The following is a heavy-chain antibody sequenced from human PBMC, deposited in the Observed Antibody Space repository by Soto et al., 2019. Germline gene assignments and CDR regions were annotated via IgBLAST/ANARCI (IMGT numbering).Heavy chain of an antibody. V-gene: IGHV3-33*01. CDR3: ARAAVGYSSSWYPFDY. D-gene: IGHD6-13*01. J-gene: IGHJ4*02. Sequence: GGSLRLSCAASGFTFSSYGMHWVRQAPGKGLEWVAVIWYDGSNKYYADSVKGRFTISRDNSKNTLYLQMNSLRAEDTAVYYCARAAVGYSSSWYPFDYWGQGTLVTVSS. CDR2: IWYDGSNK. CDR1: GFTFSSYG.